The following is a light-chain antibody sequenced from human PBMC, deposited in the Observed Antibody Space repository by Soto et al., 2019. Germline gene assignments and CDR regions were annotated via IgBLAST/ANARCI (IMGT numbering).Light chain of an antibody. J-gene: IGKJ1*01. Sequence: INLTLSPSSLSASVVGRVTITCRASQGIRTYLAWYQQKPGKAPKLLIYSASNLQSGVPSRFSGSGSGTDFTLTISSLQPEDFATYYCLQVDVYPWTFGQGTKVDIK. V-gene: IGKV1-9*01. CDR2: SAS. CDR1: QGIRTY. CDR3: LQVDVYPWT.